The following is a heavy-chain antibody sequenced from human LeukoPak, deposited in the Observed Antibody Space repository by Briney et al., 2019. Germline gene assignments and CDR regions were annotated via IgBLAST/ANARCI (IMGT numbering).Heavy chain of an antibody. CDR1: GFTFSTYA. V-gene: IGHV3-23*01. J-gene: IGHJ4*02. CDR3: ANTGVVTLTR. CDR2: ISGSGGRT. D-gene: IGHD4-23*01. Sequence: QPGGSLRLSCAASGFTFSTYAMSWVRQAPGKGLEWVSGISGSGGRTYYADSVTGRFTISRDNSKNTLYLQMNSLRAEDTALYYCANTGVVTLTRWGQGTLVTVSS.